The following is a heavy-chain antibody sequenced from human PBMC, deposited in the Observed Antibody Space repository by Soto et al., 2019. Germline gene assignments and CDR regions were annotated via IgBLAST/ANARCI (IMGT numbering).Heavy chain of an antibody. Sequence: LRLSCAASGFTFSTYSMNWVRQAPGKGLEWVSYISSTGNTIYYPDSVKGRFTISRDTAKKSLYLQMNSLRAEDTAVYYCARSGYFDYWGQGTLVTVS. D-gene: IGHD2-8*02. J-gene: IGHJ4*02. V-gene: IGHV3-48*01. CDR2: ISSTGNTI. CDR1: GFTFSTYS. CDR3: ARSGYFDY.